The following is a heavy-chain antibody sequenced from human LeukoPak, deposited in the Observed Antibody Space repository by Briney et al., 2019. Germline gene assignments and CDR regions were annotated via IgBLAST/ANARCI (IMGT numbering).Heavy chain of an antibody. Sequence: ASVKVSCKASGYTFTSYGISWVRQAPGQGLEWMGWISAYNGNTNYAQKFQGRVTMTRDTSISTAYMELSRLRSDDTAVYYCARVYCSGGSCYIEARDYWGQGTLVTVSS. CDR2: ISAYNGNT. D-gene: IGHD2-15*01. CDR3: ARVYCSGGSCYIEARDY. V-gene: IGHV1-18*01. CDR1: GYTFTSYG. J-gene: IGHJ4*02.